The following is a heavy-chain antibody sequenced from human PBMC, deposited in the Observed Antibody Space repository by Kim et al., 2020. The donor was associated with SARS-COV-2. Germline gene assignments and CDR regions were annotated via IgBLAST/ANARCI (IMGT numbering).Heavy chain of an antibody. Sequence: GGSLRLSCAASGFTFSSYGMHWVRQAPGKGLEWVAVIWYDGSNKDYADSVKGRFTISRDNSKNTLYLQMNSLRAEDTAVYYCARDGLVGATTGFDYWGQGTLVTVSS. V-gene: IGHV3-33*01. CDR3: ARDGLVGATTGFDY. D-gene: IGHD1-26*01. CDR1: GFTFSSYG. CDR2: IWYDGSNK. J-gene: IGHJ4*02.